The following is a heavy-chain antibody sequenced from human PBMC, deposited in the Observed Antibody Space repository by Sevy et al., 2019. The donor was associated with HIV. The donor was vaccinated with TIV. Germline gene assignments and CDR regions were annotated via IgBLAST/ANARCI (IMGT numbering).Heavy chain of an antibody. CDR2: INHTGTL. J-gene: IGHJ4*02. V-gene: IGHV4-34*01. Sequence: SETLSLTCAVYGGSFSGYFWNWIRQSPGKGLEWIGEINHTGTLKYNPSLKSRVTISVDASKNQLSLHLSSVTAADTAIYYCARGRQAYVVVVPSTVPFDYWGQGTWSPSPQ. CDR1: GGSFSGYF. CDR3: ARGRQAYVVVVPSTVPFDY. D-gene: IGHD2-2*01.